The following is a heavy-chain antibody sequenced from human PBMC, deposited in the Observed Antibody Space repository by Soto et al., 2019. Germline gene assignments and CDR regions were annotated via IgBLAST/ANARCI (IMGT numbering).Heavy chain of an antibody. D-gene: IGHD6-19*01. V-gene: IGHV3-7*03. Sequence: GGSLRLSCAASGFTVSSYWMSWVRQAPGKGLEWVANIKQNGSEKYYVDSVKGRFTISRDNAKNSLFLQMNSLRAEDTAVYYCAREVMYLAVAELWGQGTLVTVSS. CDR2: IKQNGSEK. CDR3: AREVMYLAVAEL. J-gene: IGHJ4*02. CDR1: GFTVSSYW.